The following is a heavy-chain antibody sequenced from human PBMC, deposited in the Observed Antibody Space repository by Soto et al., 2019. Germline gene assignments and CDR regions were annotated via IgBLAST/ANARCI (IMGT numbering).Heavy chain of an antibody. CDR2: IYYSGET. CDR1: GDSISRYY. J-gene: IGHJ6*02. Sequence: QVQLQESGPGLVKPSETLSLTCTVSGDSISRYYWSWIRLSPGKGLEWIGYIYYSGETNYNPSVTSRVTISVDGTKNQFSLKLSSVTAADTAVYYCARDPGGELLKGSGMDVWGQGTTVTVSS. CDR3: ARDPGGELLKGSGMDV. D-gene: IGHD3-10*01. V-gene: IGHV4-59*01.